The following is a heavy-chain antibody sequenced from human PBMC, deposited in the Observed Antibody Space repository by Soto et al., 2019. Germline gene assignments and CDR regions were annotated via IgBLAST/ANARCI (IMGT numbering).Heavy chain of an antibody. CDR2: VFHSGTT. CDR3: ARGLHWFHX. J-gene: IGHJ5*02. Sequence: SETLSLTFVVSGDSVTSGGFSWSWIRQPPGKGLEWLGYVFHSGTTHYNPSLEGRVTISLDRSTNQISLRLTSVTAADTAVYFCARGLHWFHXWGQVMPVTVSX. CDR1: GDSVTSGGFS. V-gene: IGHV4-30-2*01.